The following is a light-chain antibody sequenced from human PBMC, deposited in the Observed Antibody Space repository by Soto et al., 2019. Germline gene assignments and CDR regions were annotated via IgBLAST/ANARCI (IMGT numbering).Light chain of an antibody. V-gene: IGLV7-46*01. CDR1: TGPVTSGHW. CDR3: LLFYGTTVV. J-gene: IGLJ2*01. CDR2: DTN. Sequence: QTVVTQEPSLTVSPGGTVTLSCGSSTGPVTSGHWPYWFQQKPGQAPRTLIYDTNKKHSWTPARFLGSLLGDKAALTLSGAQPEDEAEYHCLLFYGTTVVFGGGTKLTVL.